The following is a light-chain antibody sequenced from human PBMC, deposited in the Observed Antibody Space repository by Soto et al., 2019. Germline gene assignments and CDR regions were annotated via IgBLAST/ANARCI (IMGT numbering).Light chain of an antibody. J-gene: IGLJ1*01. CDR1: SSNIGTSS. CDR3: AAWDDSLNGHV. CDR2: TTN. V-gene: IGLV1-44*01. Sequence: QSALTQPNSESGTPGQRVPISCSGSSSNIGTSSVHWFQQLPGTAPKLLISTTNQRPSGVPERFSGSKSGTSASLAISGLQSEDEADYYCAAWDDSLNGHVFGTGTKVTVL.